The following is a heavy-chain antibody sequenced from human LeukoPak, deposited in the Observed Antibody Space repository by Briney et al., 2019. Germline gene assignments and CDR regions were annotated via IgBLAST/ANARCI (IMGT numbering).Heavy chain of an antibody. CDR2: ISGSGGST. CDR1: GFTFSSYA. Sequence: GGSLRLSCAASGFTFSSYAMSWVRQAPGKGLEWVSAISGSGGSTYYADSVKGRLTISRDNSKNTLYLQMNSLRAEDTAVYYCASLASKARLVDYWGQGTLVTVSS. D-gene: IGHD6-6*01. CDR3: ASLASKARLVDY. J-gene: IGHJ4*02. V-gene: IGHV3-23*01.